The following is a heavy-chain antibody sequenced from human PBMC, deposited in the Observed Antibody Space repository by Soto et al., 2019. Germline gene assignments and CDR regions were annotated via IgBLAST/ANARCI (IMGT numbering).Heavy chain of an antibody. Sequence: QVQLVQSGAEVKKPGSSVKVTCKASGAIFSSNAISWVRQAPGQGLEWMGGLLPIFGRTNYAQKFQGRVTITADESTRTAYMELSSLKSEDTAVYYCATGGRGYSYAPRFYLEYWGQGTLVTVSS. V-gene: IGHV1-69*01. CDR1: GAIFSSNA. D-gene: IGHD5-18*01. CDR3: ATGGRGYSYAPRFYLEY. J-gene: IGHJ4*02. CDR2: LLPIFGRT.